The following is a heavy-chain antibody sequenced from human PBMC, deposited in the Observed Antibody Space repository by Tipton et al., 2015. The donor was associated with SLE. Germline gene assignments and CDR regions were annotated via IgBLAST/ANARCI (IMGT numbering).Heavy chain of an antibody. J-gene: IGHJ4*02. CDR3: ARDNWNYHY. V-gene: IGHV3-48*03. CDR2: ISSSGSTI. D-gene: IGHD1-7*01. CDR1: GFTFSSYA. Sequence: SLRLSCAASGFTFSSYAMNWVRQAPGKGLEWVSYISSSGSTIYYADSVKGRFTISRDNAKNSLYLQMNSLRAEDTAVYYCARDNWNYHYWGQGTLVTVSS.